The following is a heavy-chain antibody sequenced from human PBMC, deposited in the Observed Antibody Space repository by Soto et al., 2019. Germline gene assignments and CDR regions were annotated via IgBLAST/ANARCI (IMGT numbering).Heavy chain of an antibody. CDR3: ARPWGAAADLGY. J-gene: IGHJ4*02. Sequence: GASLKVSCKASGYTFTSYYMHWVRQAPGQGLEWMGIINPSGGSTSYAQKFQGRVTMTRDTSTSTVYMELSSLRSEDTAVYYCARPWGAAADLGYWGQGTLVTVSS. D-gene: IGHD6-13*01. V-gene: IGHV1-46*01. CDR1: GYTFTSYY. CDR2: INPSGGST.